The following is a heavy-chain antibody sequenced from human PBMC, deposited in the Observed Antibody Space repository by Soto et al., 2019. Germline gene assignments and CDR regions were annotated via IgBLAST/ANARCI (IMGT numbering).Heavy chain of an antibody. D-gene: IGHD6-19*01. CDR3: ARQSQWLVL. CDR2: VHHSGDT. V-gene: IGHV4-59*08. Sequence: SETLSLTCTVSGASISSYFWSWVRQSPGRGLEWIGYVHHSGDTTYNPSLRSRVTMSVDTSKNQFSLKLHSVTAADTAVYYCARQSQWLVLWGQGTQVTVSS. J-gene: IGHJ4*02. CDR1: GASISSYF.